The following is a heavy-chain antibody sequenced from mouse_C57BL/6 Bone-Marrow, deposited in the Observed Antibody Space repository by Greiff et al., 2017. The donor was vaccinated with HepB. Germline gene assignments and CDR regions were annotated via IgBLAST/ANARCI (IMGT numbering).Heavy chain of an antibody. CDR1: GYAFSSYW. D-gene: IGHD3-2*02. CDR2: IYPGDGDT. J-gene: IGHJ3*01. V-gene: IGHV1-80*01. Sequence: QVQLKQSGAELVKPGASVKISCKASGYAFSSYWMNWVKQRPGKGLEWIGQIYPGDGDTNYNGKFKGKATLTADKSSSTAYMQLSSLTSEDSAVYFCARLDSSGLTFAYWGQGTLVTVSA. CDR3: ARLDSSGLTFAY.